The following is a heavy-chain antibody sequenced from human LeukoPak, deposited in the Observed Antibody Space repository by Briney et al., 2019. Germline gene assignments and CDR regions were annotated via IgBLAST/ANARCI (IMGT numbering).Heavy chain of an antibody. CDR3: ARDEYSSGCYFDY. V-gene: IGHV3-21*01. D-gene: IGHD6-19*01. CDR1: GFTFSSYS. J-gene: IGHJ4*02. Sequence: PGGSLRLSCAASGFTFSSYSMNWVRQAPGKGLEWVSSISSSSSYIYYADSVKGRFTISRDNAKNSLYLQMNSLRADDTAVYYCARDEYSSGCYFDYWGQGTLVTVSS. CDR2: ISSSSSYI.